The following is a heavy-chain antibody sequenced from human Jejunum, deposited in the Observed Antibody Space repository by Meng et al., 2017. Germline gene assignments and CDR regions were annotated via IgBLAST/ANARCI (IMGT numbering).Heavy chain of an antibody. V-gene: IGHV4-4*02. CDR3: ARGGYYSFDY. CDR1: GGSISSVYW. CDR2: IYHSGST. J-gene: IGHJ4*02. Sequence: QVQLPGAGPGLVTPSETLSLTCAVSGGSISSVYWWTWVRQSPGKGLEWIGEIYHSGSTNYNPSLKSRVTISVDKSKNQFSLKLTSVTAADTAVYYCARGGYYSFDYWGQGTLVTVSS. D-gene: IGHD5-18*01.